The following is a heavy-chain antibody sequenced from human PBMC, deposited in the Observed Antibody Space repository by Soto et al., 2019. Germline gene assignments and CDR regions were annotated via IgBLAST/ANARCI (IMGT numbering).Heavy chain of an antibody. Sequence: GESLKISCAASGFTFSSYGMHWVRQAPGKGLEWVAVISYDGSNKYYADSVKGRFTISRDNSKNTLYLQMNSLRAEDTAVYYCAISAHHFYYYGMDVWGQGTTVTVSS. CDR3: AISAHHFYYYGMDV. J-gene: IGHJ6*02. V-gene: IGHV3-30*03. CDR1: GFTFSSYG. CDR2: ISYDGSNK.